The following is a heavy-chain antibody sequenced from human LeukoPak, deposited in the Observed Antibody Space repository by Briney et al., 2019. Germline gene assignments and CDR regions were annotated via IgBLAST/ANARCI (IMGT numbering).Heavy chain of an antibody. CDR1: GYTFTSYY. J-gene: IGHJ4*02. Sequence: GASVKVSCKASGYTFTSYYMHWARQAPGQGLEWMGIINPSGGSTSYAQKFQGRVTMTRDTSTSTVYMELSSLRSEDTAVYYCGRSQVGATTPDYWGQGTLVTVSS. CDR2: INPSGGST. V-gene: IGHV1-46*01. CDR3: GRSQVGATTPDY. D-gene: IGHD1-26*01.